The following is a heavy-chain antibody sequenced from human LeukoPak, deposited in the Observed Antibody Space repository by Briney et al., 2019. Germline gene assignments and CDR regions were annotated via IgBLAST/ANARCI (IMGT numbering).Heavy chain of an antibody. CDR2: LYSDGNT. J-gene: IGHJ4*02. CDR1: GFTVITND. V-gene: IGHV3-53*01. CDR3: ARGVEPLAANTLAY. Sequence: GALRLYCAASGFTVITNDMTWVRKAPGKGLEWVSVLYSDGNTKYADSVQGRLTISRDNSKNTLYLEMNSLSPDDTAVYYCARGVEPLAANTLAYWGQGTLVTVSS. D-gene: IGHD1-14*01.